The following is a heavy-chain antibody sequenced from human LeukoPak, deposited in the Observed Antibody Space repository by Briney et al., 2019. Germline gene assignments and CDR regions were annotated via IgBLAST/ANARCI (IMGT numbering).Heavy chain of an antibody. Sequence: SETLSLTCTVSGGSISSYYWSWIRQPPGKGLEWIGSIYYSGSTYYNPSLKSRVTISVDTSKNQFSLKLSSVTAADTAVYYCARNTAMAPFDYWGQGTLVTVSS. CDR2: IYYSGST. CDR1: GGSISSYY. J-gene: IGHJ4*02. V-gene: IGHV4-59*12. D-gene: IGHD5-18*01. CDR3: ARNTAMAPFDY.